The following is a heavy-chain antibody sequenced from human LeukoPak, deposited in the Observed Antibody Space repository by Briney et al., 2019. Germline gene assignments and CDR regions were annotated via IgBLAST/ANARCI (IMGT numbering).Heavy chain of an antibody. CDR2: ISSSSSYI. CDR1: GFTFSSYS. CDR3: ARDGAGDTAMVFYFDY. Sequence: GGSLRLSCAASGFTFSSYSMNWVRQAPGKGLEWVSSISSSSSYIYYADSVKGRFTISRDNPKNSLYLEMNSLRAEDTAVYYCARDGAGDTAMVFYFDYWGQGTLVTVSS. D-gene: IGHD5-18*01. V-gene: IGHV3-21*01. J-gene: IGHJ4*02.